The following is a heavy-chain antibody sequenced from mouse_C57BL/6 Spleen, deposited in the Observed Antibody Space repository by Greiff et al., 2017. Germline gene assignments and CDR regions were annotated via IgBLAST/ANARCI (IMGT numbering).Heavy chain of an antibody. CDR3: ARSTYYYGSSRHWYFDV. Sequence: VQLQQSGPELVKPGASVKISCKASGYTFTDYYMNWVKQSHGKSLEWIGDINPNNGGTSYNQKFKGKATLTVDKSSSTAYMELRSLTSEDSAVHYCARSTYYYGSSRHWYFDVWGTGTTVTVSS. D-gene: IGHD1-1*01. CDR2: INPNNGGT. J-gene: IGHJ1*03. CDR1: GYTFTDYY. V-gene: IGHV1-26*01.